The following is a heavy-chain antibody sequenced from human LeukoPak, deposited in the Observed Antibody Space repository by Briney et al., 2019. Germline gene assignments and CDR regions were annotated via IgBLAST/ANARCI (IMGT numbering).Heavy chain of an antibody. D-gene: IGHD3-22*01. CDR3: ARDLRVYDSSGYGDYFDY. V-gene: IGHV3-23*01. CDR1: GFTFSSYA. J-gene: IGHJ4*02. Sequence: PGGSLRLSCAASGFTFSSYAMSWVRQAPGKGLEWVSAISGSGGSTYYADSVKGRFTISRDNSKNTLYLQMNSLRAEDTAVYYCARDLRVYDSSGYGDYFDYWGQGTLVTVSS. CDR2: ISGSGGST.